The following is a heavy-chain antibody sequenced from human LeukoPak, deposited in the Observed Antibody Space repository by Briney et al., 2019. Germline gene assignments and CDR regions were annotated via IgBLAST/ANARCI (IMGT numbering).Heavy chain of an antibody. CDR3: ARDPSAVALGTYG. Sequence: PGGSLRHSCAASGVTVGNNYMIWVRQAPGKGLEWDSRIYSGGATNYAVSVKSRFTISRDSSKNTLFLQLNSLRAEDTAVYYCARDPSAVALGTYGWGQGTLVTVSS. V-gene: IGHV3-66*01. CDR1: GVTVGNNY. D-gene: IGHD6-13*01. CDR2: IYSGGAT. J-gene: IGHJ4*02.